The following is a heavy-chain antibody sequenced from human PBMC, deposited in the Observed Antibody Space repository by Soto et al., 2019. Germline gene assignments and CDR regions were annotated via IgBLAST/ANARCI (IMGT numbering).Heavy chain of an antibody. CDR3: ARDFLYYDFWSGYYESSRGPDY. V-gene: IGHV3-30-3*01. CDR2: ISYDGSNK. J-gene: IGHJ4*02. D-gene: IGHD3-3*01. Sequence: GGSLRLSCAASGFTFSSYAMHWVRQAPGKGLEWVAVISYDGSNKYYADSVKGRFTISRDNSKNTLYLQMNSLRAEDTAVYYCARDFLYYDFWSGYYESSRGPDYWGQGTLVTVSS. CDR1: GFTFSSYA.